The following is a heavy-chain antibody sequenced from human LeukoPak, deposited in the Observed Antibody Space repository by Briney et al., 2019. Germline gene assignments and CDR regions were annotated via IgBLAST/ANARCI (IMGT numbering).Heavy chain of an antibody. V-gene: IGHV4-59*01. CDR1: GGSISGYY. CDR3: ARVYGAGYDFRGAFDI. CDR2: IYYSGST. J-gene: IGHJ3*02. D-gene: IGHD5-12*01. Sequence: PSETLSLTCTVSGGSISGYYWSWIRQPPGKGLEWIGYIYYSGSTNYNPSLKSRVTISLDTSKNQFSLKLSSVTAADTAVYYCARVYGAGYDFRGAFDIWGQGTMVTVSS.